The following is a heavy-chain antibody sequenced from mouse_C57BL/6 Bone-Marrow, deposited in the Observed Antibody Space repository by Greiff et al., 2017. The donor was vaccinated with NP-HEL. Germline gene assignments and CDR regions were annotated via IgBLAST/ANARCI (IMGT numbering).Heavy chain of an antibody. CDR3: ARRITTVVGAAMDY. V-gene: IGHV1-50*01. J-gene: IGHJ4*01. Sequence: QVQLQQPGAELVKPGASVKLSCKASGYTFTSYWMQWVKQRPGQGLEWIGEIDPSDSYTNYNQKFTGKATLTVDTSSSTAYMQLSSLTSEDSAVYYCARRITTVVGAAMDYWGQGTSVTVSS. CDR2: IDPSDSYT. D-gene: IGHD1-1*01. CDR1: GYTFTSYW.